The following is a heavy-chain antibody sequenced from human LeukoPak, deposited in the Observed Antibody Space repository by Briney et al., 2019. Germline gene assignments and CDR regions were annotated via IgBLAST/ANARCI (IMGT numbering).Heavy chain of an antibody. CDR2: IKQDGREK. J-gene: IGHJ6*02. D-gene: IGHD6-19*01. CDR3: AREGRPRGYSSGWYYYYYYYGMDV. CDR1: GFTFSSYW. Sequence: GGSRRLSCAASGFTFSSYWMSWVRQAPGKGLEWVANIKQDGREKYYVDSVKGRFTISRDNAKNSLYLQMNSLRAEDTAVYYCAREGRPRGYSSGWYYYYYYYGMDVWGQGTTVTVSS. V-gene: IGHV3-7*01.